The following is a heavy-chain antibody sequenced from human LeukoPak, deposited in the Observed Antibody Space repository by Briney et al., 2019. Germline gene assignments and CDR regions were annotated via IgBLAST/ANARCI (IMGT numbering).Heavy chain of an antibody. J-gene: IGHJ6*02. D-gene: IGHD3-10*01. V-gene: IGHV3-11*01. CDR1: EFTFSDYY. CDR2: ISDSAINT. Sequence: GGSLRLSCEASEFTFSDYYMSWIRQAPGKGLEWISYISDSAINTHYADSVKGRFTISRDNAKKLLVLEMKSLRSEDTAVYYCAAYYGSGSVNYYRGMDIWGQGTTVTASS. CDR3: AAYYGSGSVNYYRGMDI.